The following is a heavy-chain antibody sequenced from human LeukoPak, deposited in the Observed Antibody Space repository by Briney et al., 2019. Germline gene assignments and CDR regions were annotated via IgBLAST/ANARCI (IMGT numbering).Heavy chain of an antibody. D-gene: IGHD3-10*01. V-gene: IGHV4-34*01. CDR2: INHSGST. CDR1: GGSFSGYY. Sequence: SETLSLTCAVYGGSFSGYYWSWIRQPPGKGLEWIGEINHSGSTNYNPSLKSRVTISEDTSKNQFSLKLSSVTAADTAVYYCARGFTVRKYYYGSAFDYWGQGTLVTVSS. CDR3: ARGFTVRKYYYGSAFDY. J-gene: IGHJ4*02.